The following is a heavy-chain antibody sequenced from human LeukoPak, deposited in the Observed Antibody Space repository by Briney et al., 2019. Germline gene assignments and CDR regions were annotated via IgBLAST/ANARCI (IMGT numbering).Heavy chain of an antibody. V-gene: IGHV4-34*01. CDR3: ARLVRGVTPHRVYYYYYMDV. J-gene: IGHJ6*03. Sequence: SETLSLTCAVYGGSFSGYYWSWIRQPPGKGLEWIGEINHSGSTNYNPSLKSRVTISVDTSKNQFSLKLSSVTAADTAVYYCARLVRGVTPHRVYYYYYMDVWGKGTTVTVSS. CDR1: GGSFSGYY. D-gene: IGHD3-10*01. CDR2: INHSGST.